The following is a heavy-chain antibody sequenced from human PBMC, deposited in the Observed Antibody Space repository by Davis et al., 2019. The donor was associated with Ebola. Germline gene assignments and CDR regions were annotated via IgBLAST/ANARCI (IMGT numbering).Heavy chain of an antibody. CDR2: IYYSGST. D-gene: IGHD6-19*01. CDR3: ARQVVAGHNWFDP. Sequence: MPSETLSLTCTVSGGSISSYYWSWIRQPPGKGLEWIGYIYYSGSTNCNPSLKSRVTISVDTSKNQFSLKLSSVTAADTAVYYCARQVVAGHNWFDPWGQGTLVTVSS. J-gene: IGHJ5*02. V-gene: IGHV4-59*08. CDR1: GGSISSYY.